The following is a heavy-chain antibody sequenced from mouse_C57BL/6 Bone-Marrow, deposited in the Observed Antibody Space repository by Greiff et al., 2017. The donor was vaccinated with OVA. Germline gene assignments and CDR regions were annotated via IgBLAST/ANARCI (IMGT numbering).Heavy chain of an antibody. CDR3: ARHEVGYYASYFDY. CDR1: GYAFSGSW. J-gene: IGHJ2*01. D-gene: IGHD2-3*01. CDR2: IYPGDGDT. V-gene: IGHV1-82*01. Sequence: QVQLQQSGPELVKPGASVKISCKASGYAFSGSWMNWVKQRPGKGLEWIGRIYPGDGDTNYNGKFKGKATLTADKSSSTAYMQLSSLTSEDSAVYFCARHEVGYYASYFDYWGQGTTLTVSS.